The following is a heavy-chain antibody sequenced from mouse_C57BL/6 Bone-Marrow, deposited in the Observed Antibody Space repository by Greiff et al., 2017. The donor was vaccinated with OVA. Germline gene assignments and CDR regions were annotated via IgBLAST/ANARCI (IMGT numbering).Heavy chain of an antibody. Sequence: EVMLVESGTVLARPGASVKMSCKTSGYTFTSYWMHWVKQRPGQGLEWIGAIYPGNSDTSYNQKFKGKAKLTAVPSASTAYMELSSLTKEDSAFYYCTTESPITTVYFDYWGQGTTLTVSS. CDR3: TTESPITTVYFDY. J-gene: IGHJ2*01. CDR2: IYPGNSDT. CDR1: GYTFTSYW. D-gene: IGHD1-1*01. V-gene: IGHV1-5*01.